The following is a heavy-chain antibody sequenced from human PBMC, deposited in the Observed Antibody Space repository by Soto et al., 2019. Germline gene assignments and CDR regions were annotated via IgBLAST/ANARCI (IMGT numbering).Heavy chain of an antibody. CDR3: AKNGYGSDVLWWFGP. CDR1: GFSFNSYA. D-gene: IGHD5-12*01. J-gene: IGHJ5*02. CDR2: LSSSSDNT. Sequence: PRGSLRLSCAASGFSFNSYAMSWVCQAPCKGLQWFSALSSSSDNTYCADSVKGRFTISRDNSKNTLYLQMNSLRAEDTAVYFCAKNGYGSDVLWWFGPWGQGTLVTVSS. V-gene: IGHV3-23*01.